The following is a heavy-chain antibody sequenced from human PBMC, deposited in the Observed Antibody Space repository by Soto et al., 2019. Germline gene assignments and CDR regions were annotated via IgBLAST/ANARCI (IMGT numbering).Heavy chain of an antibody. V-gene: IGHV3-23*01. CDR2: ISGSGGST. Sequence: EVQLLESGGGLVQPGGSLRLSCAASGFTFSSYAMSWVRQAPGKGLEWVSAISGSGGSTYYADSVKGRFTISRDNSKNQLYLKLNSLRAEDTAVYYCAKDVKGGDYYGSGSYLENNDAFDIWGQGTMVTVSS. D-gene: IGHD3-10*01. CDR3: AKDVKGGDYYGSGSYLENNDAFDI. CDR1: GFTFSSYA. J-gene: IGHJ3*02.